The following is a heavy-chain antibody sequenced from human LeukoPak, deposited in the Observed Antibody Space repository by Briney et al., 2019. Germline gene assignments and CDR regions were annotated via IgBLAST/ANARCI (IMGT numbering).Heavy chain of an antibody. CDR1: GYTFTSYG. CDR3: ARDPRYSSALGYCYYYYMDV. V-gene: IGHV1-18*01. CDR2: ISAYNGNT. Sequence: ASVKVSCKASGYTFTSYGISWVRQAPGQGLEWMGWISAYNGNTNYAQKLQGRVTMTTDTSTSTAYMELRSLRSDDTAVYYCARDPRYSSALGYCYYYYMDVWGKGTTVTVSS. J-gene: IGHJ6*03. D-gene: IGHD5-18*01.